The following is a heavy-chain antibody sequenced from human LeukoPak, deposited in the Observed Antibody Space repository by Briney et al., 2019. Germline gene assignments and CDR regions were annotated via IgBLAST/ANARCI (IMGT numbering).Heavy chain of an antibody. CDR3: AKDRLRRDGYNQGLLDY. CDR2: ISGSGGST. CDR1: GFTFSSYG. D-gene: IGHD5-24*01. J-gene: IGHJ4*02. Sequence: GGSLRLSCTASGFTFSSYGMSWVRQAPGKGLDWVSAISGSGGSTYYADSVKGRFSISRDNSKNTLYLQMNSLRAEDTAVYYCAKDRLRRDGYNQGLLDYWGQGTLVTVSS. V-gene: IGHV3-23*01.